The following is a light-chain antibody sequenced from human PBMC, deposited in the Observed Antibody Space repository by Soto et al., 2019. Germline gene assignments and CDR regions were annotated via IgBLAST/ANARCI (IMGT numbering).Light chain of an antibody. CDR2: DAS. CDR1: QTVRNNY. Sequence: EVVLTLSPGTLSLSPWERATLSCSASQTVRNNYLAWYQQKPGQAPRLLIYDASTRATGIPDRFSGGGSGTVFTLTISILEPEDFAVYCCQQFSSYPLTFGGGTKVAI. J-gene: IGKJ4*01. CDR3: QQFSSYPLT. V-gene: IGKV3-20*01.